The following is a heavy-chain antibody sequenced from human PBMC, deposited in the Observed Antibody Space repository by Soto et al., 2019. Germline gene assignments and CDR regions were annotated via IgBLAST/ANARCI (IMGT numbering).Heavy chain of an antibody. V-gene: IGHV2-5*02. Sequence: QITLKESGPTLVKPTQTLTLTCTFSGFSLSTSGVGVGWIRQPPGKALEWLALIYWDDDKRYSPSLKSRLTLTKDTSKNQVVLTMTNMDPVDTATYYCAHSRPYYDSSGWGYWGQGTLVTVSS. CDR3: AHSRPYYDSSGWGY. CDR2: IYWDDDK. CDR1: GFSLSTSGVG. D-gene: IGHD3-22*01. J-gene: IGHJ4*02.